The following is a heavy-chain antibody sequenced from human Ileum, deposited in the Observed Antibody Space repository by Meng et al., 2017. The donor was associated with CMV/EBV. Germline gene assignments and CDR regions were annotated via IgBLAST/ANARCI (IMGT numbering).Heavy chain of an antibody. CDR1: FSGYY. CDR2: INHSGST. CDR3: ASAALYYYDSSGSRRKGYFDL. V-gene: IGHV4-34*01. J-gene: IGHJ2*01. Sequence: FSGYYWSWIRQPPGKGLEWSGEINHSGSTNYNPSLKSRVTISVDTSKNQFSLKLSSVTAADTAVYYCASAALYYYDSSGSRRKGYFDLWGRGTLVTVSS. D-gene: IGHD3-22*01.